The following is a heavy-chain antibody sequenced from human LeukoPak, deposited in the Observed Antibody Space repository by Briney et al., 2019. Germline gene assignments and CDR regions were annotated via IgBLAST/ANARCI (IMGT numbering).Heavy chain of an antibody. CDR1: GYTFTSYG. J-gene: IGHJ3*02. D-gene: IGHD2-2*01. CDR2: ISAYNGNT. Sequence: ASVKVSCKASGYTFTSYGISWVRQAPGRGLEWMGWISAYNGNTNYAQKLQGRVTMTTDTSTSTAYMELRSLRSDDTAVYYCARLEGCSSTSCYDAFDIWGQGTMVTVSS. CDR3: ARLEGCSSTSCYDAFDI. V-gene: IGHV1-18*01.